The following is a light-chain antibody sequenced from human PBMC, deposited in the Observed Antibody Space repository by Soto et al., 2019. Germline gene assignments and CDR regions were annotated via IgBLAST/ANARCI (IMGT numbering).Light chain of an antibody. CDR2: EVN. Sequence: QSALTQPRSASGSPGQSVTISCTGTSTDVGSYNYVSWYQRHPGKAPKLIIYEVNKRPSGVPDRFSGSKSGNTASLTVSGLQAEDEADYYCSSYLNYNSEVFGTGTKV. J-gene: IGLJ1*01. V-gene: IGLV2-8*01. CDR3: SSYLNYNSEV. CDR1: STDVGSYNY.